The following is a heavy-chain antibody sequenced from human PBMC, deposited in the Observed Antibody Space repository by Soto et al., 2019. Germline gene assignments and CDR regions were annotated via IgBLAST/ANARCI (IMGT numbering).Heavy chain of an antibody. CDR1: GGSISSGGYS. CDR3: ARSPLQSSSWLYGMDV. J-gene: IGHJ6*02. CDR2: IYHSGST. D-gene: IGHD6-13*01. Sequence: SETLSLTCAVSGGSISSGGYSWSWIRQPPGKGLEWIGYIYHSGSTYYNPSLKSRVTISVDRSKNQFSLKLSSVTAADTAVYYCARSPLQSSSWLYGMDVWGQGTTVTVSS. V-gene: IGHV4-30-2*01.